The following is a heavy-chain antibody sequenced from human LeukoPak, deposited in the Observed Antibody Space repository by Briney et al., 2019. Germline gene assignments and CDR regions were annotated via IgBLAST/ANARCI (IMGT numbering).Heavy chain of an antibody. CDR2: ISSSSSYI. V-gene: IGHV3-21*01. D-gene: IGHD2-2*01. Sequence: GGSLRLSCAASGFTFSSYSMNWVRQAPGKGLEWVSSISSSSSYIYYADSVKGRFTISRDNAKNSLYLQMNSLRAEDTAVYYCARDPSGYCSSTSCYGWFDPWGQGTLVTVPS. CDR3: ARDPSGYCSSTSCYGWFDP. CDR1: GFTFSSYS. J-gene: IGHJ5*02.